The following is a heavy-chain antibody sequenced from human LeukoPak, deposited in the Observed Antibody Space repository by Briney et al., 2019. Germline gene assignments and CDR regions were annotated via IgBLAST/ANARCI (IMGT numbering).Heavy chain of an antibody. V-gene: IGHV1-69*13. CDR3: TFSGDYYYDTTGYSAY. CDR2: IIPIFGTA. Sequence: SVKVSCKASGYTFTGFYIHWVRQAPGQGLEWMGGIIPIFGTATYAQKFQGRVTITADESTSTAYMDLSRLRSDDTAVYYCTFSGDYYYDTTGYSAYWGQGTLVTVSS. CDR1: GYTFTGFY. D-gene: IGHD3-22*01. J-gene: IGHJ4*02.